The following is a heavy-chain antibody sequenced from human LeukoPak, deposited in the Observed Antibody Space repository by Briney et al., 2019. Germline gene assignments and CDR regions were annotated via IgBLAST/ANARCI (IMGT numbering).Heavy chain of an antibody. Sequence: GGSLRLSCAGSGFAFGGFAMTWVRQAPGKGLEWVAALTRSGANTYYADSVKGRFTISRDNSKSTLSLQLNSLRVEDTAVYYCAKGYSDDWYYFDSWGQGTLVTVSS. J-gene: IGHJ4*02. CDR1: GFAFGGFA. CDR3: AKGYSDDWYYFDS. V-gene: IGHV3-23*01. D-gene: IGHD6-19*01. CDR2: LTRSGANT.